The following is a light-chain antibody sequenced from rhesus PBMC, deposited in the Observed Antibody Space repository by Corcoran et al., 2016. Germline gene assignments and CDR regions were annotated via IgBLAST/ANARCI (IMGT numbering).Light chain of an antibody. CDR1: ENVNNY. V-gene: IGKV1-74*01. Sequence: DIQMTQSPSSPSASVGDRVTITCRASENVNNYLNWYQQKPGKAPNPLIYKASTLQSGVPSRFSGSGSGTDYTFTISSLQPEDVATYYCQHGYGTLFTFGPGTKLDIK. CDR2: KAS. J-gene: IGKJ3*01. CDR3: QHGYGTLFT.